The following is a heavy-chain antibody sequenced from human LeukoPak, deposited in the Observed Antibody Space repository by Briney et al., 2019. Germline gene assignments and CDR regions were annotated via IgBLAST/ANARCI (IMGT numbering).Heavy chain of an antibody. Sequence: GGSLRLSCAASGFTFSSYAMSWVRQAPGKGLEWVSAISGSGGSTYYADSVKGRFTISRDNSKNTLYLQMNSLRAEDTAVYYCAKPYRGYSSLYYFDYWGQGTLVTVSS. CDR1: GFTFSSYA. CDR2: ISGSGGST. V-gene: IGHV3-23*01. J-gene: IGHJ4*02. D-gene: IGHD5-18*01. CDR3: AKPYRGYSSLYYFDY.